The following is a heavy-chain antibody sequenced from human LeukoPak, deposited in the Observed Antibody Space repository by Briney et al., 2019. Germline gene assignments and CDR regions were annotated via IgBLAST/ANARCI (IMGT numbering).Heavy chain of an antibody. D-gene: IGHD4-11*01. CDR1: GGSISSSGYY. CDR3: ARHRGDDYSNYLYYYYGMDV. CDR2: IYYSGST. Sequence: PSETLSLTCTVSGGSISSSGYYWGWIRQPPGKGLEWIGSIYYSGSTYYNPSLKSRVTISVDTSKNQFSLKLSSVTAADTAVYYCARHRGDDYSNYLYYYYGMDVWGQGTTVTVSS. J-gene: IGHJ6*02. V-gene: IGHV4-39*01.